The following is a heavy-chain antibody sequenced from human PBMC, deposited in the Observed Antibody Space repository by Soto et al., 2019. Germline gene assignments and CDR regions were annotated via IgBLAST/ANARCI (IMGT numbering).Heavy chain of an antibody. D-gene: IGHD3-3*01. CDR2: MNPNSGNT. CDR3: ARSSITIFGVVDVAFDI. J-gene: IGHJ3*02. CDR1: GYTFTSYD. V-gene: IGHV1-8*01. Sequence: GASVKVSCKASGYTFTSYDINWVRQATGQGLEWMGWMNPNSGNTGYAQKFQGRVTMTRNTSISTAYMELSSLRSEDTAVYYCARSSITIFGVVDVAFDIWGQGTMVTVS.